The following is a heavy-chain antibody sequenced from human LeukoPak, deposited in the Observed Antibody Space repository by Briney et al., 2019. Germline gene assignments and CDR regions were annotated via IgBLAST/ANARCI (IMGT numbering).Heavy chain of an antibody. CDR3: ASSPPNSGSYYYFDY. D-gene: IGHD1-26*01. CDR2: IYPADSTA. Sequence: GESLKISCKASGYSLTTYWIGWVRQMPGKGLEWMGIIYPADSTAHYSPSFQGQVTISADKSISTAYLQWSSLQASDTAMYYCASSPPNSGSYYYFDYWGQGTRVTASS. J-gene: IGHJ4*02. V-gene: IGHV5-51*01. CDR1: GYSLTTYW.